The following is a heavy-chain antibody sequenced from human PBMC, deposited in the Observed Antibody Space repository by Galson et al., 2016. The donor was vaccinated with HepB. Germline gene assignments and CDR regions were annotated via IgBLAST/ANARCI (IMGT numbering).Heavy chain of an antibody. CDR1: GFTFSNHG. Sequence: SLRLSCAASGFTFSNHGMQWVRQAPGKGLEWVAVISHDGSTKYYADSVKGRFTISRDDSKNTLFLQMNSLRAEDTAVYYCASAADDAFDVWGQGTMVTVSS. CDR3: ASAADDAFDV. V-gene: IGHV3-30*03. J-gene: IGHJ3*01. CDR2: ISHDGSTK.